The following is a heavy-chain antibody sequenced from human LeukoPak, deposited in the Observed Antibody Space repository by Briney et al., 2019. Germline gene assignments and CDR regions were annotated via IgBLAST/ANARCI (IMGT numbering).Heavy chain of an antibody. CDR2: IYTSGST. J-gene: IGHJ2*01. V-gene: IGHV4-61*02. D-gene: IGHD3-22*01. CDR1: GGSISSGSYY. CDR3: AREGYYDSSGSWYFDL. Sequence: SETLSLTCTVCGGSISSGSYYWSWIRQPAGKGLEWIGRIYTSGSTNYNPSLKSRVTISVDTSKNQFSLKLSSVTAADTAVYYCAREGYYDSSGSWYFDLWGRGTLVTVSS.